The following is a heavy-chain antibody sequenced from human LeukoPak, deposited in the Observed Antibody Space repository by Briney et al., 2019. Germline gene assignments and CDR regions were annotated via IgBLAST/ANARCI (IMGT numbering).Heavy chain of an antibody. CDR1: GGTFSSYA. CDR2: IIPIFGTA. J-gene: IGHJ4*02. D-gene: IGHD3-10*01. Sequence: EASVKVSCKASGGTFSSYAISWVRQAPGQGLEWMGGIIPIFGTANYAQKFQGRVTITADESTSTAYMELSSLRSEDTAVYYCATLPYYGSGSYPLYFDYWGQGTLLTVSS. V-gene: IGHV1-69*13. CDR3: ATLPYYGSGSYPLYFDY.